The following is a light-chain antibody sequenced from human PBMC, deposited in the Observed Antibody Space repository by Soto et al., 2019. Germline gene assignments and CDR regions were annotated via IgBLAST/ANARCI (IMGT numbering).Light chain of an antibody. Sequence: EIVMTQSPATLSVSPGERATLSCRASQSVSSNLAWYQQKPGQAPRLLIYGASTRATGIPARFSGSGSVTEFTLTFSSLQFEDFAVYYCQKYNNWPPWTFGQGTKVDIK. CDR3: QKYNNWPPWT. CDR1: QSVSSN. J-gene: IGKJ1*01. V-gene: IGKV3-15*01. CDR2: GAS.